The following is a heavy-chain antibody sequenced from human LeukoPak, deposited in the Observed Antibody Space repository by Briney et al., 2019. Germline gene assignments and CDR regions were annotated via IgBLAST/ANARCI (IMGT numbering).Heavy chain of an antibody. V-gene: IGHV4-4*09. CDR1: GGSISSYY. CDR2: IYTSGST. CDR3: ARLGSSSWPYYYYSMDV. Sequence: SETLSLACTVSGGSISSYYWSWIRQPPGKGLEWIGYIYTSGSTNYNPSLKSRVTISVDTSKNQFSLKLSSVTAADTAVYYCARLGSSSWPYYYYSMDVWGKGTTVTVSS. D-gene: IGHD6-6*01. J-gene: IGHJ6*03.